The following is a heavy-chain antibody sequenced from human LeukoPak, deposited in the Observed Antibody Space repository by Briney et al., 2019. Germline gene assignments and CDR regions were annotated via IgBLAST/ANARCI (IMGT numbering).Heavy chain of an antibody. D-gene: IGHD3-10*01. J-gene: IGHJ4*02. Sequence: GGSLRLSCAASGFTFSSYAMHWVRQAPGKGLEWVAVISYDGSNKYYADSVKGRFTISRDDSQNTLYLQMNSLRAEDTAVYYCAKDRHYYGSGSFYTYFDYWGQGTLVTVSS. CDR3: AKDRHYYGSGSFYTYFDY. CDR2: ISYDGSNK. V-gene: IGHV3-30-3*01. CDR1: GFTFSSYA.